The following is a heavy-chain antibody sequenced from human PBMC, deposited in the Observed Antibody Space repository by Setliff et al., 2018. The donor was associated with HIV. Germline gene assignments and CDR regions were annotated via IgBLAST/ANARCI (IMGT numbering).Heavy chain of an antibody. CDR1: GGSISSYY. CDR3: ARHDGMKAARRYNNDYMDV. Sequence: SETLSLTCTVSGGSISSYYWSWIRQPPGKGLEWIGYIYYNGNTNYNPSLKSRGTISVDTSKNQFSLKLSSVTAADTAVYYCARHDGMKAARRYNNDYMDVWGKGTTVTVSS. V-gene: IGHV4-59*08. J-gene: IGHJ6*03. D-gene: IGHD6-6*01. CDR2: IYYNGNT.